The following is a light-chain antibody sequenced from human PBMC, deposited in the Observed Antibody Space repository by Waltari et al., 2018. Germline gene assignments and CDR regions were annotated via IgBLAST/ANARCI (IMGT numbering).Light chain of an antibody. V-gene: IGLV1-47*01. CDR1: SSDIGRTY. J-gene: IGLJ3*02. CDR2: NIN. CDR3: AAWDDTLSGPGV. Sequence: QSVLTQPPSASGTPGQRVTISCSGSSSDIGRTYVTWFQQPPVMAPQLLIYNINQRPSGVPVRFSGSKSGTSASLAISWLRTEDEADYCAAWDDTLSGPGVFGGGANLAVL.